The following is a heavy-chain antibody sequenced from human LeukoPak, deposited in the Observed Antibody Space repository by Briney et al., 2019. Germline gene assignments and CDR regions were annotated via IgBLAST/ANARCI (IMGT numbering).Heavy chain of an antibody. V-gene: IGHV3-23*01. J-gene: IGHJ4*02. D-gene: IGHD5-24*01. CDR3: AKAHGRDGYNWNY. CDR2: ISGSGGST. CDR1: GFTFSSYA. Sequence: SGGSLRLSCAASGFTFSSYAMSWVRQAPGKGLEWVSAISGSGGSTYYADSVKGRFTISRDNSKNTLYLQMNSLRAEDTAVYYCAKAHGRDGYNWNYWGQGTLVTVSS.